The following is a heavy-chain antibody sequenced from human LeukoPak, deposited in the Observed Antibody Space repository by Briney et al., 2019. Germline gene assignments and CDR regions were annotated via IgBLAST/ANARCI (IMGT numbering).Heavy chain of an antibody. CDR3: ATKGRLGVATIMDYYYYGMDV. CDR1: GFTFSSYA. D-gene: IGHD5-12*01. V-gene: IGHV3-23*01. Sequence: GGSLRLSCAASGFTFSSYAMSWVRQAPGKGLEWVSAISGSGGSTYYADSVKGRFTISRDNSKNTLYLQMNSLRAEDTAVYYCATKGRLGVATIMDYYYYGMDVWGQGTTVTVSS. CDR2: ISGSGGST. J-gene: IGHJ6*02.